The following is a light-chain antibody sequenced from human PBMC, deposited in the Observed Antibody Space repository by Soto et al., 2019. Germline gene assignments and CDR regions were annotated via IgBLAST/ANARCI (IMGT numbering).Light chain of an antibody. CDR2: AAS. J-gene: IGKJ1*01. V-gene: IGKV3-20*01. CDR3: QHYGRSPT. Sequence: DIVLAQSPGTLSLSPGARATLSCRASQSVTSTYLSWYQQKPGQAPRLLFYAASSRAMGVPDRFTGSGSGTDFTLTINRLEPEDFAVYYCQHYGRSPTFGPGTKVDIK. CDR1: QSVTSTY.